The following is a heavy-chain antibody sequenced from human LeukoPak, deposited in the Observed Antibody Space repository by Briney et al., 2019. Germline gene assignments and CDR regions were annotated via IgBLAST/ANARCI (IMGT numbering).Heavy chain of an antibody. CDR1: RFTFSSYS. CDR2: ISGTSHYI. J-gene: IGHJ3*02. D-gene: IGHD3-22*01. V-gene: IGHV3-21*01. CDR3: AKGKRRYYYDSSGYDAFDI. Sequence: TGGSLRLSCAASRFTFSSYSMNWVRQAPGKGLEWVSSISGTSHYIYYADSVKGRFTISRDNAKNSLYLQMNSLRAEDTAVYYCAKGKRRYYYDSSGYDAFDIWGQGTMVTVSS.